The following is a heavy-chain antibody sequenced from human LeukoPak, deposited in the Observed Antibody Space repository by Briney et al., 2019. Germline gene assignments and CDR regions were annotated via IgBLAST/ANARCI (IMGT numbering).Heavy chain of an antibody. V-gene: IGHV4-59*08. J-gene: IGHJ4*02. Sequence: PSETLSLTCTVSGGSISSYYWSRIRQPPGKGLEWIGYIYYSGSTNYNPSLKSRVTISVDTSKNQFSLKLSSVTAADTAVYYCARRVEGGYDYWGQGTLVTVSS. D-gene: IGHD3-22*01. CDR3: ARRVEGGYDY. CDR2: IYYSGST. CDR1: GGSISSYY.